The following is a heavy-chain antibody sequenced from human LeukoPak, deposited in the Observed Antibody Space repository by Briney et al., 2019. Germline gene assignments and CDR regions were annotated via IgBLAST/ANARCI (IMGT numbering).Heavy chain of an antibody. CDR3: ARGGRDGLYYFDY. V-gene: IGHV3-21*04. D-gene: IGHD5-24*01. CDR1: EFTFSSYA. Sequence: PGGSLRLSCAASEFTFSSYAMSWVRQAPGKGLEWVSTISSSGSTIYYADSVKGRFTISRDNAKNSLYLQMNSLRAEDTAVYYCARGGRDGLYYFDYWGQGTLVTVSS. CDR2: ISSSGSTI. J-gene: IGHJ4*02.